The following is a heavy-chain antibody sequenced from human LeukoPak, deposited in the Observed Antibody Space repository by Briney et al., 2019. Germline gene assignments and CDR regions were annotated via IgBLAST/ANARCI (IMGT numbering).Heavy chain of an antibody. Sequence: GGSLRLSCAASGFTFSSYAMSWVRQSPGKGLEWVSGISGSAAVTYYADSVKGRFIISRDNSKNTLYLQMNGLRAEDTAIYYCARTGYSGLHGDYWGQGTLVTVSS. V-gene: IGHV3-23*01. D-gene: IGHD6-13*01. CDR3: ARTGYSGLHGDY. CDR2: ISGSAAVT. J-gene: IGHJ4*02. CDR1: GFTFSSYA.